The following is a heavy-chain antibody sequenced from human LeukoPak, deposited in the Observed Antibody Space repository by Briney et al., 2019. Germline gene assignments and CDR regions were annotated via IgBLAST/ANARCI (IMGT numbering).Heavy chain of an antibody. CDR3: ARDKTYYDFWSGYPDDAFDI. V-gene: IGHV4-59*01. Sequence: SETLSLTCTVSGGSISSYYWSWIRQPPGKGLEWIGYIYYSGSTNYNPSLKSRVIISVDTSKNQFSLKLSSVTAADTAVYYCARDKTYYDFWSGYPDDAFDIWGQGTMVTVSS. CDR1: GGSISSYY. J-gene: IGHJ3*02. D-gene: IGHD3-3*01. CDR2: IYYSGST.